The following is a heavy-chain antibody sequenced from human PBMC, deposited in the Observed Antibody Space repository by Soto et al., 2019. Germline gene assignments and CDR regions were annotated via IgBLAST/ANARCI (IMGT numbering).Heavy chain of an antibody. D-gene: IGHD4-4*01. CDR2: ISAYNGNT. V-gene: IGHV1-18*01. J-gene: IGHJ6*02. Sequence: ASVKVSCKASGYTFTSYGISWVRQAPGQGLEWMGWISAYNGNTNYAQKLQGRVTMTTDTSTSTAYMELRSLRSDDTAVYYCARDGSRDYSNPGAHYYYYCGMDVWGQGTTVTLS. CDR3: ARDGSRDYSNPGAHYYYYCGMDV. CDR1: GYTFTSYG.